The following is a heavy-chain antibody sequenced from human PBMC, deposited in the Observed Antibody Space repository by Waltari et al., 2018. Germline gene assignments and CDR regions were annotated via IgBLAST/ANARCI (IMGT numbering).Heavy chain of an antibody. J-gene: IGHJ4*02. CDR1: GFTFSSHW. CDR2: INSDGSST. D-gene: IGHD3-10*01. Sequence: EVQLVESGGGLVQPGGSLRLSCAASGFTFSSHWMHWVRQAPGKGLVWVSRINSDGSSTSYADSVKGRFTISRDNAKNTLYLQMNSLRAEDTAVYYCATIWFGESYFDYWGQGTLVTVSS. V-gene: IGHV3-74*01. CDR3: ATIWFGESYFDY.